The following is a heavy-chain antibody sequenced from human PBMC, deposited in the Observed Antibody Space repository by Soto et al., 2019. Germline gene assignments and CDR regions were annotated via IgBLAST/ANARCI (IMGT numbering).Heavy chain of an antibody. D-gene: IGHD1-26*01. CDR1: GFSFRTTW. V-gene: IGHV3-15*05. CDR3: STGSPFSGSVFDY. Sequence: EVQLVESGGGLVKPGGSLRLSCAASGFSFRTTWMAWVRQAPGKGLEWVGRIKSTSAGETTDYADPVIGRFTISRDDSQDTLHLHMHSRETGDTAVCYSSTGSPFSGSVFDYWGPGTLVTVSS. CDR2: IKSTSAGETT. J-gene: IGHJ4*02.